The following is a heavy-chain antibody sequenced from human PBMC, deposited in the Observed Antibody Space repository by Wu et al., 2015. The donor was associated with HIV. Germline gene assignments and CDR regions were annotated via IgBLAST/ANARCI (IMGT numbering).Heavy chain of an antibody. Sequence: QVQLVQSGAEVKKPGSSVKVSCKASGGTFSSYAISWVRQAPGQGLEWMGGIIPIFGTANYAQKFQGRVTITTDESTSTAYMELSSLRSEDTAVYYCARERTGIGGPXLGAQGYFDYVGPGNAWSPSP. J-gene: IGHJ4*02. CDR1: GGTFSSYA. D-gene: IGHD6-13*01. CDR3: ARERTGIGGPXLGAQGYFDY. CDR2: IIPIFGTA. V-gene: IGHV1-69*05.